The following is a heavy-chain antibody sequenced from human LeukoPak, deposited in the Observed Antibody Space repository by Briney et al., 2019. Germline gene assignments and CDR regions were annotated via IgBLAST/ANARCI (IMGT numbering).Heavy chain of an antibody. Sequence: SETLSLTCNVSGGSISSSSYYWGWIRQPPGKGLEWIGSIYHRGTTYYNPSLKSRVSMSVDTSKNQFSLKLTSVTAADTAVYYCARSPRRVTATIYFDYWGQGTLVTAPS. D-gene: IGHD2-21*02. CDR1: GGSISSSSYY. CDR2: IYHRGTT. V-gene: IGHV4-39*07. CDR3: ARSPRRVTATIYFDY. J-gene: IGHJ4*02.